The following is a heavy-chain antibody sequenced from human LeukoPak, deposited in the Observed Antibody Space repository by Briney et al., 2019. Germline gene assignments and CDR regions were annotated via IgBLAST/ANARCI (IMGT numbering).Heavy chain of an antibody. Sequence: SETLSLTCTVSGGSISSYYWSWIRQPPGKGLDWIGYIYYSGSTNYNPSLKSRVTISVDTSKNQFSLKLSSVTAADTAVYYCARARYSSSWYADYWGQGTLVTVSS. V-gene: IGHV4-59*08. CDR3: ARARYSSSWYADY. J-gene: IGHJ4*02. D-gene: IGHD6-13*01. CDR1: GGSISSYY. CDR2: IYYSGST.